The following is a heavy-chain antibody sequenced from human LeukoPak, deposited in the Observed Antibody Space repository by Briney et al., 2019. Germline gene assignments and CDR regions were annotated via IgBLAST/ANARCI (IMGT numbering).Heavy chain of an antibody. Sequence: ASVKVSCKASGYXFTGYYIHWVRQAPGQGLEWMGWINPNSGGTNYAQKFQGRVTMTRDTSITTAYMELSRLRSDDTAVYYCVSELSSGWFHWGQGTLVTVPS. CDR2: INPNSGGT. J-gene: IGHJ4*02. V-gene: IGHV1-2*02. CDR1: GYXFTGYY. D-gene: IGHD6-19*01. CDR3: VSELSSGWFH.